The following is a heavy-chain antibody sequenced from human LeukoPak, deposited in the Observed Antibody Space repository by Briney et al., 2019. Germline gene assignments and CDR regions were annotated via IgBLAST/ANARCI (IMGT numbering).Heavy chain of an antibody. Sequence: SVKVSCTASGGTFSSYAISWVRQAPGQGLEWMGGIIPILGTANYAQKFQGRVTITRDESTSTAYMELSSLRSEDTAVYYCARDQDSSSGWFDPWGQGTLVTVSS. CDR2: IIPILGTA. CDR3: ARDQDSSSGWFDP. D-gene: IGHD6-6*01. V-gene: IGHV1-69*05. CDR1: GGTFSSYA. J-gene: IGHJ5*02.